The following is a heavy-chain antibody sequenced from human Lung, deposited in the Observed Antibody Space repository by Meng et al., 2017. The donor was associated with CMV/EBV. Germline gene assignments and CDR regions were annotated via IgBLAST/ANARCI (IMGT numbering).Heavy chain of an antibody. Sequence: SVXVSXXASGYTFTSYDINWVRQATGQGLEWMGWMNPNSGNTGYAQKFQGRVTITRNTSISTAYMEMSSLRSEDTAVYYCASGKTYYDFWSGYLTENGMDVSGQGTTVTVSS. CDR3: ASGKTYYDFWSGYLTENGMDV. V-gene: IGHV1-8*03. D-gene: IGHD3-3*01. CDR2: MNPNSGNT. J-gene: IGHJ6*02. CDR1: GYTFTSYD.